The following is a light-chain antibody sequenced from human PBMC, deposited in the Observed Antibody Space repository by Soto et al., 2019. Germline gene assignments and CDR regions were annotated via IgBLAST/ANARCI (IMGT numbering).Light chain of an antibody. CDR3: QQYDDWPET. Sequence: KVMTQSPATLSVSPGERATLPCRASQSVSSNLAWYQQKPGQAPRLLIYDASTRATGIPARFSGSGSGTEFTLTISSLQSEDLAVYYCQQYDDWPETFGQGTKVEIK. CDR2: DAS. V-gene: IGKV3-15*01. CDR1: QSVSSN. J-gene: IGKJ1*01.